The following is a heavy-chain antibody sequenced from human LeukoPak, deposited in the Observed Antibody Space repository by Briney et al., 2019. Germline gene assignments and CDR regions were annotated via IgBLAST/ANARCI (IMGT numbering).Heavy chain of an antibody. V-gene: IGHV4-59*01. CDR3: ARTPYYDSSGGQFDY. Sequence: PSETLSLTCTVSGGSISSYYWSWIRQPPGKGLEWIGYIYYSGSTNYNPSLKSRVTISVDTSKNQFPLKLSSVTAADTAVYYCARTPYYDSSGGQFDYWGQGTLVTVSS. CDR2: IYYSGST. CDR1: GGSISSYY. J-gene: IGHJ4*02. D-gene: IGHD3-22*01.